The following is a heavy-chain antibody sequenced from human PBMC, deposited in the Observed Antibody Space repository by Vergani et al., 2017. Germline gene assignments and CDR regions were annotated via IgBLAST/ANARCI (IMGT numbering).Heavy chain of an antibody. Sequence: QVQLVESGGGVVQPGGSLRLSCAASGFTFSSYGMHWVRQAPGKVLEWVAFIRYDGSNKYYADSVKGRFTISRDNSKNTLYLQMNSLRAEDTAVYYCANNPNYSYYYGMDVWGQGTTVTVSS. CDR2: IRYDGSNK. CDR3: ANNPNYSYYYGMDV. CDR1: GFTFSSYG. V-gene: IGHV3-30*02. D-gene: IGHD4/OR15-4a*01. J-gene: IGHJ6*02.